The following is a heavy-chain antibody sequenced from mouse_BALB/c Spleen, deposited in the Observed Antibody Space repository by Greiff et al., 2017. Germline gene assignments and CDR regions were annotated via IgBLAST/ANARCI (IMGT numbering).Heavy chain of an antibody. CDR2: INSNGGST. D-gene: IGHD1-1*02. J-gene: IGHJ4*01. CDR1: GFTFSSYG. Sequence: EVQLVESGGGLVQPGGSLKLSCAASGFTFSSYGMSWVRQTPDKRLELVATINSNGGSTYYPDSVKGRFTISRDNAKNTLYLQMSSLKSEDTAMYYCARDYDYDAMDYWGQGTSVTVSS. CDR3: ARDYDYDAMDY. V-gene: IGHV5-6-3*01.